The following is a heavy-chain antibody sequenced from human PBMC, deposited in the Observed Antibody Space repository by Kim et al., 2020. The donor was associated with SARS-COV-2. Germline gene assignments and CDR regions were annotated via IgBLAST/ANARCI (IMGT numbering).Heavy chain of an antibody. CDR3: ARRIRSGIAVARGYYFDD. J-gene: IGHJ4*02. V-gene: IGHV4-39*01. CDR2: IYCSGST. CDR1: GGSISSSSYY. D-gene: IGHD6-19*01. Sequence: SETLSLTCTVSGGSISSSSYYWGWIRQPPGKGLVWIGSIYCSGSTYYNPTLKSRVTISVDTSKNQFSLKLSSVTAADTAVYYCARRIRSGIAVARGYYFDDGGQGTPVTVPS.